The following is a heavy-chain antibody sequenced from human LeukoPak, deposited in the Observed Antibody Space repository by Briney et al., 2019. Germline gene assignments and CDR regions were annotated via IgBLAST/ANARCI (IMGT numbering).Heavy chain of an antibody. CDR3: ARGIPMVRGVIYWFDP. CDR2: IYYGGST. CDR1: GGSISSSSYY. J-gene: IGHJ5*02. D-gene: IGHD3-10*01. V-gene: IGHV4-39*07. Sequence: SETLSLTCTVSGGSISSSSYYWGWIRQPPGKGLEWIGSIYYGGSTYYNPSLKSRVTISVDTSKNQFSLKVSSVTAADTAVYYCARGIPMVRGVIYWFDPWGQGTLVTVSS.